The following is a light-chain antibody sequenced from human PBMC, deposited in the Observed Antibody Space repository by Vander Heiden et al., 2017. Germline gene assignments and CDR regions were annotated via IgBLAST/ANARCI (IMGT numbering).Light chain of an antibody. V-gene: IGKV1-39*01. CDR3: QQSYSTRIT. J-gene: IGKJ5*01. CDR1: QSISSY. Sequence: DIQMTQSPSSLSASVGDRVTITCRASQSISSYLNWYQQKPGKAPKLLIYAASSLQSGVPSRFSRSGSGTDFTLTISSLQPEDFATYYCQQSYSTRITFGPGTRLEIK. CDR2: AAS.